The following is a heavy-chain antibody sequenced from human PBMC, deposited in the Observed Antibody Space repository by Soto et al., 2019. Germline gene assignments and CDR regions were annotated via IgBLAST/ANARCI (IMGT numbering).Heavy chain of an antibody. D-gene: IGHD2-15*01. V-gene: IGHV4-30-4*01. CDR3: ARDREYCSGDKCYETGSAY. CDR1: GDSISSGDYY. J-gene: IGHJ4*02. Sequence: SETLSLTCTVSGDSISSGDYYWSWIRQPPGKGLEWIGCIYYSGSTYYNPSLKRRFSISVDTSKNSLHLQMHSLRADDTAVYYCARDREYCSGDKCYETGSAYWGQGTLVTVSS. CDR2: IYYSGST.